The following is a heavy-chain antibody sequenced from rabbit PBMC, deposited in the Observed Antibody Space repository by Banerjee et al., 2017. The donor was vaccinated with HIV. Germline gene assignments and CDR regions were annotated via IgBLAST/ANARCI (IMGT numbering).Heavy chain of an antibody. J-gene: IGHJ4*01. CDR3: VRDWATMTMVLNL. CDR1: GFSFRNKYV. CDR2: INTSSGST. D-gene: IGHD2-1*01. Sequence: QEQLEESGGDLVKPEGSLTLTCTASGFSFRNKYVMCWVRQAPGKGLEWIACINTSSGSTDYASWVNGRFTISLDNAQNTVYLQLNSLTAADTATYFCVRDWATMTMVLNLWGPGTLVTVS. V-gene: IGHV1S45*01.